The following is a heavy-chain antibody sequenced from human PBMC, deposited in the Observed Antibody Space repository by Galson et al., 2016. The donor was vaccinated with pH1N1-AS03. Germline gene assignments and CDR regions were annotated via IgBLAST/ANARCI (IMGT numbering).Heavy chain of an antibody. Sequence: SETLSLTCTVSGYSITTGHYWGWIRQPPGRGLEWIGSIYPAVSIDYNPSLKSRVAMSVDTSKNQFSLNLSSVTAADTALYYCARSPRRISVAGTFPSRFDFWGQGTLVTVSS. CDR1: GYSITTGHY. J-gene: IGHJ4*02. CDR3: ARSPRRISVAGTFPSRFDF. D-gene: IGHD6-19*01. CDR2: IYPAVSI. V-gene: IGHV4-38-2*02.